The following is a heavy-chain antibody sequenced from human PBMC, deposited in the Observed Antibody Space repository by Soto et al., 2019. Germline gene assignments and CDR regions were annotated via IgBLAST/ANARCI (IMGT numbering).Heavy chain of an antibody. CDR3: ANSWFDY. Sequence: EVQLLESGGGLVQPGGSLRLSCAASGYTFSSYAMNWVRQAPGKGLEWVSTIRDSGGSTYYADSVKGRFTISRDNSKNTLYLYMNTLKAGDTAVYYCANSWFDYWGQGPLVTVSS. J-gene: IGHJ4*02. V-gene: IGHV3-23*01. CDR2: IRDSGGST. CDR1: GYTFSSYA.